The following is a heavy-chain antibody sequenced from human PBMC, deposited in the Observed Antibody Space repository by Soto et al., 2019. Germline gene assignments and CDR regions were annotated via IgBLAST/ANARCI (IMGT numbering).Heavy chain of an antibody. Sequence: GGSPRLSCAASGFTFSSYAMSWVRQAPGKGLEWVSAISGSGGSTYYADSVKGRFTISRDNSKNTLYLQMNSLRAEDTAVYYCAKGGGSSWYLGYWGQGTLVTVSS. CDR1: GFTFSSYA. D-gene: IGHD6-13*01. CDR3: AKGGGSSWYLGY. V-gene: IGHV3-23*01. J-gene: IGHJ4*02. CDR2: ISGSGGST.